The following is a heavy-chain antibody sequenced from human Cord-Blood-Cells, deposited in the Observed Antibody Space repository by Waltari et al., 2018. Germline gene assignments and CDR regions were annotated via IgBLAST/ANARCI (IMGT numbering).Heavy chain of an antibody. CDR1: GGTFSVYA. Sequence: QVQLVQSGAEVKKPGSSVKFSCKDSGGTFSVYAISWVRRAPGHGLKWMGGIYPSFVTSNYAQNIQGRVTITADESTSTAYMELSSLRSEDTAVYYCAGAYYDILTGYYYYYGMDVWGQGTTVTVSS. J-gene: IGHJ6*02. CDR2: IYPSFVTS. D-gene: IGHD3-9*01. V-gene: IGHV1-69*01. CDR3: AGAYYDILTGYYYYYGMDV.